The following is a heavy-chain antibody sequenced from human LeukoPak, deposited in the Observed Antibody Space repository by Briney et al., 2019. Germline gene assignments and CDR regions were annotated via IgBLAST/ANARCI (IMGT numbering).Heavy chain of an antibody. V-gene: IGHV4-34*01. J-gene: IGHJ3*02. CDR3: ARGLSRSIAVVGI. D-gene: IGHD6-19*01. CDR1: GGSFSGYY. CDR2: INHSGST. Sequence: PSETLSLTCAVYGGSFSGYYWSWIRQPPGKGLEWIGEINHSGSTNYNPSLKSRVTISVDTSKNQFSLKLSSVTAADTAVYYCARGLSRSIAVVGIWGQGTMVTVSS.